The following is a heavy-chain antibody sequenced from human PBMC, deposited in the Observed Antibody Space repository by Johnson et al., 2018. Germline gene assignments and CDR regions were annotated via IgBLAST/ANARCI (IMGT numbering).Heavy chain of an antibody. CDR3: AKDLSGSYVSDI. D-gene: IGHD3-16*01. Sequence: VQLGQAGGGVVEAGRSLRLSCAASGFAFSSDARHWVRQAPGKGLEWVAFISWDGNINYYADAATDRFTIYRDNSRNTVDLQINNLRVEDTAVYFCAKDLSGSYVSDIWGQGTMVIVSS. CDR1: GFAFSSDA. J-gene: IGHJ3*02. V-gene: IGHV3-30-3*01. CDR2: ISWDGNIN.